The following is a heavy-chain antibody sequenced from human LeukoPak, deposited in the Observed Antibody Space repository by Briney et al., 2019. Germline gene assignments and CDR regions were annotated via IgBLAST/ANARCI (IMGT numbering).Heavy chain of an antibody. CDR2: MSYDGSNK. V-gene: IGHV3-30-3*01. D-gene: IGHD2-2*01. J-gene: IGHJ4*02. CDR1: GFTFSSYA. CDR3: ARPIYCTTTSCSYGLDH. Sequence: GGPLRLSCAVSGFTFSSYAMHWVRQAPGKGLEWVAVMSYDGSNKYYADSVKGRFTVSRDNSKNTLYLQMNSLRDEDTAVYYCARPIYCTTTSCSYGLDHWGQGTLVTVSS.